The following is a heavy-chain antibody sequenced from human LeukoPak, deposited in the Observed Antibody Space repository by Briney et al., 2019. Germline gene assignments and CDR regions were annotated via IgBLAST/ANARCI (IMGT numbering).Heavy chain of an antibody. CDR3: ATGLGGTIFGAAPDYYYYYYGVDV. CDR1: GYTFTSYG. J-gene: IGHJ6*02. CDR2: INAGNGNT. D-gene: IGHD3-3*01. V-gene: IGHV1-3*01. Sequence: ASVKVSCKASGYTFTSYGISWVRQAPGQGLEWMGWINAGNGNTKYSQKFQGRVTITRDTSASTAYMELSSLRSEDTAVYYCATGLGGTIFGAAPDYYYYYYGVDVWGQGTTVTVSS.